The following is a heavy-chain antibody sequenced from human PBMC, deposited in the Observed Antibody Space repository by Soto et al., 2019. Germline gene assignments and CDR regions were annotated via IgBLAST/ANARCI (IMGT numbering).Heavy chain of an antibody. Sequence: QVQLVQSGAEVKKPGASVKVSCKASGYTFTGYYMHWVRQAPGQGLEWMGWINPNSGGTNYAQKFQGRVTMTRDTSISTAYMELSRLRSDDTAVYYCASPLSHQSSHYYDSSGYYYRGARQNGMDVWGQGTTVTVSS. CDR3: ASPLSHQSSHYYDSSGYYYRGARQNGMDV. CDR1: GYTFTGYY. J-gene: IGHJ6*02. V-gene: IGHV1-2*02. CDR2: INPNSGGT. D-gene: IGHD3-22*01.